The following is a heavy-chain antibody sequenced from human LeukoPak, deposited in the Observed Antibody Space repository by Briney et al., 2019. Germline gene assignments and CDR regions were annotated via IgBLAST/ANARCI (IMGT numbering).Heavy chain of an antibody. V-gene: IGHV4-59*01. CDR3: ARGRVVTAILLDY. CDR2: IYYSGST. J-gene: IGHJ4*02. Sequence: PSETLSLTCAVYGGSFSGYYWSWIRQPPGKGLEWIGYIYYSGSTNYNPSLKSRVTISVDTSKNQFSLKLSSVTAADTAVYYCARGRVVTAILLDYWGQGTLVTVSS. D-gene: IGHD2-21*02. CDR1: GGSFSGYY.